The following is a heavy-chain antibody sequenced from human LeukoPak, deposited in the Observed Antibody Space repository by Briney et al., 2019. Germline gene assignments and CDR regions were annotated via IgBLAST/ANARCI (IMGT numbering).Heavy chain of an antibody. J-gene: IGHJ4*02. CDR1: GFTFSSYA. Sequence: GGSLRLSCAASGFTFSSYAMSWVHQAPGKGLEWVSGITGSGHTTYYADSVKGRFTISRDNSKDTLYLQMNSLRAEDTAVYYCAKVFGYYDSSGRPSFDYWGQGTLVTVSS. V-gene: IGHV3-23*01. D-gene: IGHD3-22*01. CDR3: AKVFGYYDSSGRPSFDY. CDR2: ITGSGHTT.